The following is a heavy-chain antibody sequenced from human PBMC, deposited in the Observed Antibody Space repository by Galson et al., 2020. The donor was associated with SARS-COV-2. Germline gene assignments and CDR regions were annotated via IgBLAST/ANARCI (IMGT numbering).Heavy chain of an antibody. CDR3: ARVEIRFLEWLLSDGMDV. CDR1: GYPFSEYY. D-gene: IGHD3-3*01. CDR2: INPKTGGT. Sequence: ASVKVPCKASGYPFSEYYVHWVRQAPGQGLEWMGWINPKTGGTGYAQKFQGRVTMTRDTSISTAYMDLRSLRSDDTAVYFYARVEIRFLEWLLSDGMDVWGQGTTVTVSS. V-gene: IGHV1-2*02. J-gene: IGHJ6*02.